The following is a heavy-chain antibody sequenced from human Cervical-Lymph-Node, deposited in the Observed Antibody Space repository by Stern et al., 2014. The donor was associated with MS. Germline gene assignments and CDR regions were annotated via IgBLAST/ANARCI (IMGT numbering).Heavy chain of an antibody. CDR2: IWSDGSEK. Sequence: VHLVESGGGVVQPGRSLSLSCAASGFTFNYYGMHWVRQAPGKGLEWVAVIWSDGSEKYYANSVRGRFTISRDNSKNTLYLQMNRLRAEDTAVYYCARGGGHDPADFYYYGMDVWGQGTTVTVSS. CDR3: ARGGGHDPADFYYYGMDV. D-gene: IGHD5-12*01. J-gene: IGHJ6*02. CDR1: GFTFNYYG. V-gene: IGHV3-33*01.